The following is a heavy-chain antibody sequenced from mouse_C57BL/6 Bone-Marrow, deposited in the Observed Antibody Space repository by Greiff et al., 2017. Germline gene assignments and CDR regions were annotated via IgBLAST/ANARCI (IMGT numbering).Heavy chain of an antibody. J-gene: IGHJ2*01. D-gene: IGHD2-2*01. Sequence: QVQLQQPGAELVKPGASVKMSCKASGYTFTSYWITWVKQRPGQGLEWIGDIYPGSGSTNYNEKFKSKATLTVDTSSSTAYMQLSSLTSEDSAVYYCARGGYDRGGYYFDYWGQGTTLTVSS. CDR3: ARGGYDRGGYYFDY. V-gene: IGHV1-55*01. CDR1: GYTFTSYW. CDR2: IYPGSGST.